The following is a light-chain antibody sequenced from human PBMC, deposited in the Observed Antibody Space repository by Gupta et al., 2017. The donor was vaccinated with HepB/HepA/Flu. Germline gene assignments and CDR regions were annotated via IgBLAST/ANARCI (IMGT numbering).Light chain of an antibody. CDR1: RLRSYS. CDR2: GKN. J-gene: IGLJ1*01. Sequence: SELTQDPAVSVALGQTVRITCQGDRLRSYSVSWYQQKPGQVPRLVISGKNNRPSGIPDRFSGSSSGNTASLTIAGAQAEDEADYYCNSRDSSGNHYVFGSGTKVTVL. V-gene: IGLV3-19*01. CDR3: NSRDSSGNHYV.